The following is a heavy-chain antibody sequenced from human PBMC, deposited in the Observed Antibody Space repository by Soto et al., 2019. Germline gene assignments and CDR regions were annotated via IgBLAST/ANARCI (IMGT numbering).Heavy chain of an antibody. CDR1: GDAYSISTFS. Sequence: SETLSLTCSMSGDAYSISTFSWSWIRQPPGKALQWIGFIYQSGVTSYNPSLASRVSISLDRSNNQCSLKLKSVTAADTAVYFCAGMPYTSGLRFDPWGPGTLVTVSS. V-gene: IGHV4-30-2*01. CDR2: IYQSGVT. J-gene: IGHJ5*02. D-gene: IGHD6-19*01. CDR3: AGMPYTSGLRFDP.